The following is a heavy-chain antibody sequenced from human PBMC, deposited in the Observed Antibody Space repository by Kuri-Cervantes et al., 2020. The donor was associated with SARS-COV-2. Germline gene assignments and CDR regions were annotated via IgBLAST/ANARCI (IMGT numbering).Heavy chain of an antibody. CDR2: IFTDDKT. D-gene: IGHD6-19*01. J-gene: IGHJ3*01. Sequence: GGSLRLSCAASGFTVNSYYINWVRQAPGKGLEWVSVIFTDDKTYYADSVKDRVNMSRDNFRHTVLLQINSLRADDTAVYYCARGNVAVAGDAFDVWGHGTVVTVSS. CDR1: GFTVNSYY. CDR3: ARGNVAVAGDAFDV. V-gene: IGHV3-66*01.